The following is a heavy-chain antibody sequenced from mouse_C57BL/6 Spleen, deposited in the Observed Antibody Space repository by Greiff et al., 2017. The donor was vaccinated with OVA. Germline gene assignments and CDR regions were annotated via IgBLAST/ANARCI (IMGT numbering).Heavy chain of an antibody. CDR3: ARDDGYYGYAMDY. Sequence: VHVKQSVAELVRPGASVKLSCTASGFNIKNTYMHWVKQRPEQGLEWIGRIDPANGNTKYAPKFQGKATITADTSSNTAYLQLSSLTSEDTAIYYCARDDGYYGYAMDYWGQGTSVTVSS. CDR1: GFNIKNTY. D-gene: IGHD2-3*01. V-gene: IGHV14-3*01. CDR2: IDPANGNT. J-gene: IGHJ4*01.